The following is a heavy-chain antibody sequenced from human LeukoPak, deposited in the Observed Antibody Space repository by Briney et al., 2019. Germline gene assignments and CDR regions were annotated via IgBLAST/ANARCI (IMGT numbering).Heavy chain of an antibody. CDR2: IKEDGSDK. J-gene: IGHJ4*02. CDR3: AKGGHYNFDY. CDR1: GFTFSTYW. D-gene: IGHD4-11*01. V-gene: IGHV3-7*01. Sequence: HPGGSLRLSSAASGFTFSTYWMKWVRQAPGKGLEWVASIKEDGSDKYYVDSVKGRFSISRGNAKNSLYLQMNSLRTEDTAVYYCAKGGHYNFDYWGQGTLVTVSS.